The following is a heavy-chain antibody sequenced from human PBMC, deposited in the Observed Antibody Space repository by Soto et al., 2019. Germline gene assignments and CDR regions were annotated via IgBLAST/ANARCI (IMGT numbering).Heavy chain of an antibody. CDR2: IYPGDSDT. Sequence: SGESLTISCKGSGYSFTSYWIGWVRQMPGKGLEWMGIIYPGDSDTRYSPSFQGQVTISADKSISTAYLQWSSLKASDTAMYYCARSYDFWSGYYTPTRAFDIWGQGTMVTVSS. CDR3: ARSYDFWSGYYTPTRAFDI. CDR1: GYSFTSYW. D-gene: IGHD3-3*01. V-gene: IGHV5-51*01. J-gene: IGHJ3*02.